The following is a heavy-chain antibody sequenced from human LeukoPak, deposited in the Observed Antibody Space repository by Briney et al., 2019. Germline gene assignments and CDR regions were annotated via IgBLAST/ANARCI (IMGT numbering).Heavy chain of an antibody. CDR2: IYSGGST. D-gene: IGHD3-10*01. V-gene: IGHV4-4*07. J-gene: IGHJ4*02. CDR1: GGSISSYY. CDR3: ARPGVRGVITPFDY. Sequence: SETLSLTCTVSGGSISSYYWSWIRLPAGKGLEWIGRIYSGGSTYYNPSLKSRVTISVDTSKNQFSLKLSSVTAADTAVYYCARPGVRGVITPFDYWGQGTLVTVS.